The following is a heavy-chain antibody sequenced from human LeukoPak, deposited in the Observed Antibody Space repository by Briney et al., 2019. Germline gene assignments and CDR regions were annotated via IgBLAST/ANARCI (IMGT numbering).Heavy chain of an antibody. CDR2: IKQDGSEK. V-gene: IGHV3-7*01. CDR3: ARVEVVVVAATPFDY. D-gene: IGHD2-15*01. CDR1: GFTFSSYW. J-gene: IGHJ4*02. Sequence: GGSLRLSCAASGFTFSSYWMSWVRQAPGKGLEWVADIKQDGSEKYYVDSVKGRFTISRDNAKNSLYLQMNSLRAEDTAVYYCARVEVVVVAATPFDYWGQGTLVTVSS.